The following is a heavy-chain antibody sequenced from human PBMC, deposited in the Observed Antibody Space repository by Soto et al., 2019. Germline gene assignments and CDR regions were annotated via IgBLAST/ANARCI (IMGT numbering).Heavy chain of an antibody. V-gene: IGHV4-31*03. CDR1: GGSISSGGYY. CDR2: IYYSGST. Sequence: SETLSLTCTVSGGSISSGGYYWSWIRQHPGKGLEWIGYIYYSGSTYYNPSLKSRVTISVDTSKNQFSLKLSSVTAADTAVYYCARVGIVATTLDYWGQGTLVTVSS. J-gene: IGHJ4*02. D-gene: IGHD5-12*01. CDR3: ARVGIVATTLDY.